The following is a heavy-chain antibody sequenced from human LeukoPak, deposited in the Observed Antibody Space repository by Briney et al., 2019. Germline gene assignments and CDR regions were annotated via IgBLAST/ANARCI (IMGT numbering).Heavy chain of an antibody. D-gene: IGHD4-17*01. V-gene: IGHV4-59*01. CDR3: ARDDGDGMDV. Sequence: SETLSLTCTVSGGSISSYYWSWIRQPPGKGLEWIGYIYYSGSTNYNPSLKSRVTISVDTSKNQFSLKLSSVTAADTAGYYCARDDGDGMDVWGQGTTVTVSS. J-gene: IGHJ6*02. CDR1: GGSISSYY. CDR2: IYYSGST.